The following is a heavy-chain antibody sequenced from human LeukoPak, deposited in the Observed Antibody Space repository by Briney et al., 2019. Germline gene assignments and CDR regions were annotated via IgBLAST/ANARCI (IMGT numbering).Heavy chain of an antibody. V-gene: IGHV4-59*01. CDR1: GGSISSYH. CDR2: IYCSGST. D-gene: IGHD6-13*01. J-gene: IGHJ4*02. Sequence: SETLSLTCTVSGGSISSYHWSWIRQPPGKGLEWIGYIYCSGSTNCNPSLKRRVTISIDTSKNQISLKLRSVTAADTAVYYCARGRISSSYWGQGTLVTVSS. CDR3: ARGRISSSY.